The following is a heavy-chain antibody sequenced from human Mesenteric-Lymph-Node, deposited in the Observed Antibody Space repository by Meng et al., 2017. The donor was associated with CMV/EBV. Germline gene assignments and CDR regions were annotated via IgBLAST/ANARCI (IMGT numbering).Heavy chain of an antibody. CDR2: ISTRSSYI. CDR1: GFIFKSYS. D-gene: IGHD2-15*01. CDR3: AREILEVAYSMDV. V-gene: IGHV3-21*01. Sequence: GGALRLSCAASGFIFKSYSMNWVRQAPGKGLEWVSSISTRSSYIYYADSVQGRFTISRDNAKNSVYLQMNSLRAEDTAVYYCAREILEVAYSMDVWGQGTKVTVSS. J-gene: IGHJ6*02.